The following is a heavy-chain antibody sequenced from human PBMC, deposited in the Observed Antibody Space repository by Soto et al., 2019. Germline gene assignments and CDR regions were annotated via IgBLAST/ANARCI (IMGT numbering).Heavy chain of an antibody. CDR3: ARDRYYYDSSGYYYPYFDY. CDR1: GFTFSSYS. D-gene: IGHD3-22*01. CDR2: ISSSSSTI. Sequence: EVQLVESGGGLVQPGGSLRLSCAASGFTFSSYSMNWVRQAPGKGLEWVSYISSSSSTIYYADSVKGRFTISRDNAKNSLYLQMNSLRYEDTAVYYCARDRYYYDSSGYYYPYFDYWGQGTLVTVSS. J-gene: IGHJ4*02. V-gene: IGHV3-48*02.